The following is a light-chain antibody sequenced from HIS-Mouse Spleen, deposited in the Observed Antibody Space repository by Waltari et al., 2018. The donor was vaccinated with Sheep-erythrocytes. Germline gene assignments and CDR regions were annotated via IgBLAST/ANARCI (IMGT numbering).Light chain of an antibody. Sequence: QSALTQPPSASGSPGQSVTISCTGTSSDVGASNYVSWYQQHPGNAPKPMIYEVSKRPSGVPDRFSGSKSGNTASLTVSGLQAEDEADYYCSSYAGSNNWVFGGGTKLTVL. CDR2: EVS. J-gene: IGLJ3*02. CDR1: SSDVGASNY. V-gene: IGLV2-8*01. CDR3: SSYAGSNNWV.